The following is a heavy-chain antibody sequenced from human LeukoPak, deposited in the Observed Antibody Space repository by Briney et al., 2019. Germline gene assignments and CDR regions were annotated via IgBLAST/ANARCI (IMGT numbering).Heavy chain of an antibody. D-gene: IGHD6-19*01. CDR3: ARAFFQGYSSGWYLY. J-gene: IGHJ4*02. Sequence: GGSLRLSCAASGFTFNSYAMHWVRQAPGKGLEWVAVISYDGSNKYYADSVKGRFTISRDNSKNTLYLQMNSLRAEDTAVYYCARAFFQGYSSGWYLYWGQGTLVTVSS. CDR1: GFTFNSYA. CDR2: ISYDGSNK. V-gene: IGHV3-30-3*01.